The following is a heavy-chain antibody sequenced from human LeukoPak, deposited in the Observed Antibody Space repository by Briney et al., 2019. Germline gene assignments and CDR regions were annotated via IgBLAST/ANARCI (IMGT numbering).Heavy chain of an antibody. D-gene: IGHD6-6*01. V-gene: IGHV3-53*01. CDR2: IYSGGST. CDR3: ARVAARPYNWFDP. Sequence: GGSLRLSCAASGFTVSSNYMSWVRQAPGKGLEWVSVIYSGGSTYYADSVKGRFTISRDNSKNTLYLQMNSLRAEDTAVYYCARVAARPYNWFDPWGQGTLVTVSS. J-gene: IGHJ5*02. CDR1: GFTVSSNY.